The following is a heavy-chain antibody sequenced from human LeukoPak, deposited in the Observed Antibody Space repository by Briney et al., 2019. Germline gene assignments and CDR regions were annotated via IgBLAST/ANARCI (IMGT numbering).Heavy chain of an antibody. V-gene: IGHV1-8*01. CDR2: MNPNSGNT. CDR3: ARVDGYSYGGNFDY. Sequence: ASVKVSCKASGYTFTSYDIKWVRQATGQGLEWMGWMNPNSGNTGYAQKFQGRVTMTRNTSISTAYMELSSLRSEDTAVYYCARVDGYSYGGNFDYWGQGTLVTVSS. CDR1: GYTFTSYD. J-gene: IGHJ4*02. D-gene: IGHD5-18*01.